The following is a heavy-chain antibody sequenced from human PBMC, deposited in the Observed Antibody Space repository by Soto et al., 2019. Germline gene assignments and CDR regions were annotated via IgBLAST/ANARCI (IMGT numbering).Heavy chain of an antibody. V-gene: IGHV1-18*01. J-gene: IGHJ6*02. CDR3: KGVFEAFRDYYDSSGKKYYYYGMDV. CDR2: ISAYNGNT. D-gene: IGHD3-22*01. Sequence: GASVKVSCKASGYTFTSYGISWVRQAPGQGLEWMGWISAYNGNTNYAQKLQGRVTMTTDTSTSTAYKKIRSLRSDDTARENKKGVFEAFRDYYDSSGKKYYYYGMDVWGQGTTVTVSS. CDR1: GYTFTSYG.